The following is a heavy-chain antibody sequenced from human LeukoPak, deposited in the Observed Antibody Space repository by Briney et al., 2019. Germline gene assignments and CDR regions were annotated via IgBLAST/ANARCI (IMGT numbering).Heavy chain of an antibody. CDR3: GRNRLGKALDI. J-gene: IGHJ3*02. V-gene: IGHV1-2*02. Sequence: ASVKVSCKASGYTFTDYYLHWVRQPPGQGLEWMGWINPNSGGTKFEQNFQDRVTMTRDTSISTAYLELSRLRSDDTAVYYCGRNRLGKALDIWGQGTLVTVSS. D-gene: IGHD7-27*01. CDR1: GYTFTDYY. CDR2: INPNSGGT.